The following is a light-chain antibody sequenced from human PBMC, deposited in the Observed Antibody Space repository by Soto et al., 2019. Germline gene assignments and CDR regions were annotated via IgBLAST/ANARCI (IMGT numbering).Light chain of an antibody. J-gene: IGKJ1*01. CDR1: HSISSN. CDR2: IAS. Sequence: EIVMTQSPAALSVSPVERVTRSCRASHSISSNLAWYQQKPGQAPRLLIYIASTRATGIPARFSGSGSGTEFTLTISSLQSEDSAIYYCQQYNNWPSWTFGQGTKVDTK. CDR3: QQYNNWPSWT. V-gene: IGKV3-15*01.